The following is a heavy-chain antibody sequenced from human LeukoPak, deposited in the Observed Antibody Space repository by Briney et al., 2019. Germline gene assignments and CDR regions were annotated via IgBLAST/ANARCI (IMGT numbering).Heavy chain of an antibody. CDR3: ARSPSCGGDCYPRDYYYYYMDV. CDR2: IIPIFGTA. Sequence: GASVKVSCKASGGTFSSYAISWVRQAPGQGLEWMGGIIPIFGTANYAQKFQGRVTITADESTSTAYMELSILRSEDTAVYYCARSPSCGGDCYPRDYYYYYMDVWGKGTTVTISS. J-gene: IGHJ6*03. D-gene: IGHD2-21*02. V-gene: IGHV1-69*13. CDR1: GGTFSSYA.